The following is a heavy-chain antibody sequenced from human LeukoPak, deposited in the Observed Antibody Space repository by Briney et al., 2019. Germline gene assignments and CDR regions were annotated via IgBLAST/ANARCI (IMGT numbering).Heavy chain of an antibody. D-gene: IGHD2-15*01. V-gene: IGHV5-51*01. CDR3: ARSEGHCSDGACYAQKVIDH. J-gene: IGHJ4*02. CDR2: IYPGDFDT. Sequence: GESLKISCKGSGYSFTSYWIGWVRQMPGKGLEWMGIIYPGDFDTRYSPSFQGQVTISVDKSINTAYLQWRSLKASDTAMYYCARSEGHCSDGACYAQKVIDHWGQGTLVTVSS. CDR1: GYSFTSYW.